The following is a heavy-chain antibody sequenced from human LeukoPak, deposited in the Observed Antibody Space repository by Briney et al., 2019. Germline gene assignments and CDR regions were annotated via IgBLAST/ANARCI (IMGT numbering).Heavy chain of an antibody. CDR2: ISSSSSYI. CDR3: ATGPPPDFWSGYYTGNYFDY. D-gene: IGHD3-3*01. CDR1: GFTFSSYS. J-gene: IGHJ4*02. V-gene: IGHV3-21*01. Sequence: GGSLRLSCAASGFTFSSYSMNWVRQAPGKGLEWVSSISSSSSYIYYADSVKGRFTISRDNAKNSLYLQMNSLRAEDTAVYYCATGPPPDFWSGYYTGNYFDYWGQGTLVTVCS.